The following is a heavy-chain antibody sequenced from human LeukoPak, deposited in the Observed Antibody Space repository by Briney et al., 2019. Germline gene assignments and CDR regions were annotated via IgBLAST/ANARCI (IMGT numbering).Heavy chain of an antibody. D-gene: IGHD3-22*01. CDR3: ARVADYYDSSGP. CDR1: GGTFSSYA. CDR2: IIPIFGTA. V-gene: IGHV1-69*06. Sequence: GASVKVSCKASGGTFSSYAISWVRQAPGQGLECMGRIIPIFGTANYAQKFQGRVTITADKSTSTAYMELSSLRSEDTAVCYCARVADYYDSSGPWGQGTLVTVSS. J-gene: IGHJ5*02.